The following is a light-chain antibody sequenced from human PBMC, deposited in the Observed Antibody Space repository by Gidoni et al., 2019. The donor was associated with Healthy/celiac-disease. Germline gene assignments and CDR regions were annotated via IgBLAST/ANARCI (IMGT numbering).Light chain of an antibody. Sequence: DIHITQSPSSLSASVGDRVTITCRASQSISSYLNWHQQKPGKAPKLLIYAASSLQSGVPSRFSGSGSGTDFTLTISSLQPEDFATYYCQQSYSTPPYTFGQGTKLEIK. CDR2: AAS. V-gene: IGKV1-39*01. CDR1: QSISSY. J-gene: IGKJ2*01. CDR3: QQSYSTPPYT.